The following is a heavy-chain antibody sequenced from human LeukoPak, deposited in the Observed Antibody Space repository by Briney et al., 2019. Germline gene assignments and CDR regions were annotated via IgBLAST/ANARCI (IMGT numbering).Heavy chain of an antibody. J-gene: IGHJ3*02. Sequence: GGSLRLSCAASGFTLSRYSMNCGRQAPGNGLEWVSPISSTSSYIYYADSVKGRFTISRDNAKNSLYLQMNSLRAEDTAVYYCARVTTTYYYGSGPDAFDIWGQGTMVTVSS. CDR2: ISSTSSYI. V-gene: IGHV3-21*01. CDR1: GFTLSRYS. D-gene: IGHD3-10*01. CDR3: ARVTTTYYYGSGPDAFDI.